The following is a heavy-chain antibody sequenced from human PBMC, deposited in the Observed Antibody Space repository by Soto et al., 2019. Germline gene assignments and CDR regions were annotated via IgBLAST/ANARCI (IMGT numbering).Heavy chain of an antibody. CDR2: INPSGVST. J-gene: IGHJ5*02. V-gene: IGHV1-46*01. Sequence: ASVKVSCKASGYTFTDYSIHWVRQAPGQGLEWMGLINPSGVSTHYAQQFQGRVTVTKDTSTSTVYMEVSSLGAGDTAVYYCVTDTCDGGTCPDLWGQGTPVTVSS. CDR1: GYTFTDYS. CDR3: VTDTCDGGTCPDL. D-gene: IGHD2-15*01.